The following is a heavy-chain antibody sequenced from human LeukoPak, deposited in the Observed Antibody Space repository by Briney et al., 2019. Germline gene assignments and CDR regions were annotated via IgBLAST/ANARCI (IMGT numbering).Heavy chain of an antibody. CDR3: AKYRIVGYYDSSGIDY. V-gene: IGHV3-23*01. CDR2: IIGSDGST. D-gene: IGHD3-22*01. CDR1: GFTFNNYG. Sequence: PGGSLRLSCAASGFTFNNYGMCWVRQAPGKGLEWVSTIIGSDGSTYYADSVKGRFTISRDNSKNTLYLQMSSLRAEDTAIYYCAKYRIVGYYDSSGIDYWGQGTLVTVSS. J-gene: IGHJ4*02.